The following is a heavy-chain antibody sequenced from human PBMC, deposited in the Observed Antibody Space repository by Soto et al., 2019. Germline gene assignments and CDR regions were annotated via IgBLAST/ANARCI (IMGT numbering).Heavy chain of an antibody. CDR1: GGSISSSSYY. Sequence: SETLSLTCTVSGGSISSSSYYWGWIRQPPGKGLEWIGNVYYGGSTYHNPSLKSRVTISVETSKSQFSLKLSSVTAADTAVYYCAGGDYYHSSGYYFYYYTMDVWGQGTTVTVSS. CDR3: AGGDYYHSSGYYFYYYTMDV. D-gene: IGHD3-22*01. V-gene: IGHV4-39*01. J-gene: IGHJ6*02. CDR2: VYYGGST.